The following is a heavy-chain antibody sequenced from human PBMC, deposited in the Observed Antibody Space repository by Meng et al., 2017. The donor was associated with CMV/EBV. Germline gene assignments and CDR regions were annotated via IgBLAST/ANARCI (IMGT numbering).Heavy chain of an antibody. D-gene: IGHD2-2*02. CDR2: ISYDGSNK. CDR3: ARERVVPAARPGYFDY. CDR1: GFTFSSYA. Sequence: LTGAASGFTFSSYAMHWVRQAPGKGLEWVAVISYDGSNKYYADSVKGRFTISRDNSKNTLYLQMNSLRAEDTAVYYCARERVVPAARPGYFDYWGQGTLVTVSS. J-gene: IGHJ4*02. V-gene: IGHV3-30*04.